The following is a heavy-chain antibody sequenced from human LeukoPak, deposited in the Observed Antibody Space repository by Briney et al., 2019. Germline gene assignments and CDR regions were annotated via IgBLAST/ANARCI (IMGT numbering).Heavy chain of an antibody. J-gene: IGHJ6*03. CDR3: ASRKTYYDILTGYYYMDV. Sequence: PGGSLRLSCAASGFTFSSYAMSWVRQAPGKGLEWVSAISGSGGSTYYADSVKGRFTISRDNSKNTLYLQMNSLRAEDTAVYYCASRKTYYDILTGYYYMDVWGKGITVTVSS. D-gene: IGHD3-9*01. CDR2: ISGSGGST. CDR1: GFTFSSYA. V-gene: IGHV3-23*01.